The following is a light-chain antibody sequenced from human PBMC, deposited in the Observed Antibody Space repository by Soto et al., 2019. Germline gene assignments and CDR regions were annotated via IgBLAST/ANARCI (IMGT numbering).Light chain of an antibody. Sequence: LVMTQSPSALSVSPGERATLSCRASESVSSNLAWYQQKPGQAPRLLIYGASSRATGIPDRFSGSGSGTDFTLTISRLEPEDFAVYYCQHYGSSPWTSGQGTKADIK. CDR3: QHYGSSPWT. CDR2: GAS. CDR1: ESVSSN. V-gene: IGKV3-20*01. J-gene: IGKJ1*01.